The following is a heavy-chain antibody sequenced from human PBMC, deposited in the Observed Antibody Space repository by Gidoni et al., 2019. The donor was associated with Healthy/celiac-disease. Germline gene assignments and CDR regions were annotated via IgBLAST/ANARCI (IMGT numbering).Heavy chain of an antibody. CDR1: GFTVSSNY. CDR3: ARDRARYWFDP. Sequence: EVQLVESGGGLIQPGGSLRLSCAASGFTVSSNYRSWVRQAPGKGLEWVSVIYSGGSTYYADSVKGRFTISRDNSKNTLYLQMNSLRAEDTAVYYCARDRARYWFDPWGQGTLVTVSS. J-gene: IGHJ5*02. V-gene: IGHV3-53*01. CDR2: IYSGGST.